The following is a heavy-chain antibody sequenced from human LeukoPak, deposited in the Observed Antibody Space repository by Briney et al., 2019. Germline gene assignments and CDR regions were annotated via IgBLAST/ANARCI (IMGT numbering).Heavy chain of an antibody. CDR1: GFTFSSYA. J-gene: IGHJ6*02. CDR2: ISYDGSIK. D-gene: IGHD3-10*01. V-gene: IGHV3-30-3*02. CDR3: AKFGSGGIGSLKASYYYGMDV. Sequence: GGSLRLSCAASGFTFSSYAMHWVRQAPGKGLGWVAVISYDGSIKYYADSVKGRFTTSRDNSKNMLYLQMNSLRAEDTAVYYCAKFGSGGIGSLKASYYYGMDVWGQGTTVTVSS.